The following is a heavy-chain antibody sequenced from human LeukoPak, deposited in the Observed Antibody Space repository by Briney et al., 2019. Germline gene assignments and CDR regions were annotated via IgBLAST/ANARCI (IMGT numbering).Heavy chain of an antibody. J-gene: IGHJ4*02. CDR2: IWNDGSNE. CDR3: AREVGAIDY. CDR1: GFTFRDFG. D-gene: IGHD1-26*01. V-gene: IGHV3-33*01. Sequence: GGSLRLSCSASGFTFRDFGIHWVRQAPGKGLEWVAVIWNDGSNENYVDSVKGRFTISRDNSKNTMYLQMNSLRAEDTAVYYCAREVGAIDYWGQGTLVTVSS.